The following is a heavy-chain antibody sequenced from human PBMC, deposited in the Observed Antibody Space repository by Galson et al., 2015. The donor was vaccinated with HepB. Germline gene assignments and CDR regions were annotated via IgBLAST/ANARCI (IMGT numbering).Heavy chain of an antibody. J-gene: IGHJ4*02. CDR1: GFTFSRYA. CDR2: ITGPGGGT. V-gene: IGHV3-23*01. Sequence: SLRLSCAASGFTFSRYAMNWVRQAPGRGLEWISSITGPGGGTYSADSVKGRFTISRDNSRNTLFLHIASLRAEDTAVYYCATARDDFWSGYLFDSWGQGTLVTVSS. CDR3: ATARDDFWSGYLFDS. D-gene: IGHD3-3*01.